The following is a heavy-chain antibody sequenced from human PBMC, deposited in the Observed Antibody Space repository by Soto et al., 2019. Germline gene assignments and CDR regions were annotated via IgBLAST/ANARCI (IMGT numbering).Heavy chain of an antibody. CDR3: ARAPMYYDILTKFDP. D-gene: IGHD3-9*01. V-gene: IGHV1-46*01. CDR1: GYTFTSYY. J-gene: IGHJ5*02. Sequence: GASVKVSCKASGYTFTSYYMHWVRQAPGQGLEWMGIINPSGGSTRYAQKFQGRVTITADESTSTAYMELSSLRSEDTAVYYCARAPMYYDILTKFDPWGQGTLVTVSS. CDR2: INPSGGST.